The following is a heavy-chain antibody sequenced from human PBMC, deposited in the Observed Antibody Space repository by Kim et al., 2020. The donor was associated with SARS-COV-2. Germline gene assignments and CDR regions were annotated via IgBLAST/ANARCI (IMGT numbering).Heavy chain of an antibody. CDR1: GGSISSYY. D-gene: IGHD1-26*01. Sequence: SETLSLTCTVSGGSISSYYCSWIRQPAGKGLEWVGRIYTSGSTYYNPSLKSRVTMSVDTSKNQSSLKLSSVTAADTAVYYCARGGGAVRGSYDGMDVWGQGTTVTVSS. V-gene: IGHV4-4*07. CDR3: ARGGGAVRGSYDGMDV. CDR2: IYTSGST. J-gene: IGHJ6*02.